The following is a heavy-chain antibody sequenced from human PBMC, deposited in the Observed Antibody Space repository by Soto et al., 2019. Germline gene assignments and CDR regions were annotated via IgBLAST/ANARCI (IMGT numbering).Heavy chain of an antibody. D-gene: IGHD2-15*01. CDR1: GMTFRLHA. CDR3: AKGGLTCVDV. Sequence: EVQLLESGGRLIQPGGSLRLSCVASGMTFRLHAMNWVRQAPGKGLEWVSGISPNGDGTYYADSVKGRCIISRENSRDTLFLQMNTLRVDDTAVYYCAKGGLTCVDVWGQGTAVTVSS. CDR2: ISPNGDGT. J-gene: IGHJ6*02. V-gene: IGHV3-23*01.